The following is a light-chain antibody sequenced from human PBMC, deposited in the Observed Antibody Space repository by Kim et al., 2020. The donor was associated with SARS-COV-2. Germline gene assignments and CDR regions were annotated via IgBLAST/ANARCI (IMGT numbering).Light chain of an antibody. V-gene: IGKV1-27*01. CDR3: HKYNSAPWT. J-gene: IGKJ1*01. Sequence: ALVADGVTITCRAGQGISNYLLLYQQKPGKVPKPLIYAASTLQSGVPSRFSGSGSGTGFTLPISSLQPEAVESYCFHKYNSAPWTFGQGTKVDIK. CDR2: AAS. CDR1: QGISNY.